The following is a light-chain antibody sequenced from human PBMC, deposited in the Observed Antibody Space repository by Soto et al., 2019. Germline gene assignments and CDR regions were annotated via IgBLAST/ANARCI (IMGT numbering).Light chain of an antibody. CDR2: EVV. CDR3: CSYTGSGTLYV. V-gene: IGLV2-8*01. J-gene: IGLJ1*01. Sequence: QSVLTQPPSASGSPGQSVTISCTGTKNDIGVYDFVSWYQHHPGKAPRLIIYEVVQRPSGVPDRFSGSKSGNTASLTISGLQTEDEAAYYCCSYTGSGTLYVFGTGTKVTVL. CDR1: KNDIGVYDF.